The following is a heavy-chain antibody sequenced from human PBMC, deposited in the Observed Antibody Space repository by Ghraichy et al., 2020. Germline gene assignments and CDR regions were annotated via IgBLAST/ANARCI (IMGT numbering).Heavy chain of an antibody. CDR3: ARVLGYGDYYFDY. J-gene: IGHJ4*02. D-gene: IGHD4-17*01. Sequence: SETLSLTCTASGGSISSYYWSWIRQPAGKGLEWIGRIYTSGSTNYNPSLKSRVNMSVDTSKNQFSLKLISVTAADTAVYYCARVLGYGDYYFDYWGQGTLVTVSS. CDR1: GGSISSYY. V-gene: IGHV4-4*07. CDR2: IYTSGST.